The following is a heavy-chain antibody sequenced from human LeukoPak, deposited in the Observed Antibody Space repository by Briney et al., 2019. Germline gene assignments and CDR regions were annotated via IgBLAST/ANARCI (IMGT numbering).Heavy chain of an antibody. J-gene: IGHJ4*02. Sequence: GGSLRLSCAASGFTFSSYGMSWVRQAPGKGLEWVSAISGSGGSTYYADSVKGRFTISRDNSKNTLYLQMNSLRAEDTAVYYCARSFSVVPAANIDYWGQGTLVTVSS. CDR3: ARSFSVVPAANIDY. D-gene: IGHD2-2*01. CDR1: GFTFSSYG. V-gene: IGHV3-23*01. CDR2: ISGSGGST.